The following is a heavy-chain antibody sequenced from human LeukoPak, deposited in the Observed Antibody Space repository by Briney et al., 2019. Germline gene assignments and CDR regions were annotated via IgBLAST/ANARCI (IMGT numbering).Heavy chain of an antibody. CDR2: ISSSSSTI. Sequence: PGGSLRLSCAASGFTFSSYSMNWVRQAPGKGLEWVSYISSSSSTIYHADSVKGRFTISRDNAKNSLYLQMNSLRAEDTAVYHCAWSGPYYYYYMDVWGKGTTVTVSS. V-gene: IGHV3-48*01. CDR1: GFTFSSYS. CDR3: AWSGPYYYYYMDV. J-gene: IGHJ6*03. D-gene: IGHD3-3*01.